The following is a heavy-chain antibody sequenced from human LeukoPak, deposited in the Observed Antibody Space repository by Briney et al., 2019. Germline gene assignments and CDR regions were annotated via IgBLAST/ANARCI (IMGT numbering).Heavy chain of an antibody. CDR3: EMNSWFDP. Sequence: GGSLRLSCAASGFTFSGSAMHWVRQASGKGLEWVGRIRSKANSYATAYAASVKGRFTISRDDSKNTLYLQMNSLRAEDTAVYYCEMNSWFDPWGQGTLVTVSS. CDR2: IRSKANSYAT. V-gene: IGHV3-73*01. CDR1: GFTFSGSA. J-gene: IGHJ5*02.